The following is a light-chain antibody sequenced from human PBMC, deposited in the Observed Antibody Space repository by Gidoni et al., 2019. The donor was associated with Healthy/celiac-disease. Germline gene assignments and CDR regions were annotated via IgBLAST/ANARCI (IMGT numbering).Light chain of an antibody. J-gene: IGKJ1*01. CDR2: FGS. V-gene: IGKV2-28*01. CDR1: QSLLHSNGYNY. Sequence: DIEMTQSPLSLPVTPGEPASISCRSSQSLLHSNGYNYLDWYLQKPGQSPQLLIYFGSNRASGVPDRFSGSGSGTDFTLKISRVEAEDVGVYYCMQALQTPRTFGQGTKVEI. CDR3: MQALQTPRT.